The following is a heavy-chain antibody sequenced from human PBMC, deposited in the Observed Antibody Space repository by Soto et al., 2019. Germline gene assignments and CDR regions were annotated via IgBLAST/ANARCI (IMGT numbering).Heavy chain of an antibody. D-gene: IGHD1-1*01. V-gene: IGHV5-10-1*01. Sequence: GESLKISCQGSGYSFTTHWITWVRQTPGKGLEWMGRIDPSNSYINYSPSFQGHVTISVDRSISTAYLQWSRLAASDNALYYCARRLSGPKEEYNAYYFYGLDVWGQGTKVTVSS. CDR1: GYSFTTHW. CDR2: IDPSNSYI. CDR3: ARRLSGPKEEYNAYYFYGLDV. J-gene: IGHJ6*02.